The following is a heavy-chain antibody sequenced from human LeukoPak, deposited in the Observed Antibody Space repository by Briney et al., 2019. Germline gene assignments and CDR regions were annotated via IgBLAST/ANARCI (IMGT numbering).Heavy chain of an antibody. D-gene: IGHD6-13*01. CDR2: IYYSGST. Sequence: SETLSLTCTVSGGSISSYYWSWIRQPPGKGLEWIGYIYYSGSTNYNPSLKSRVTISVDTSKNQFSLKLSSVTAADTAAYYCARVGRGGRVSSSWSIDYWGQGTLVTVSS. V-gene: IGHV4-59*01. CDR1: GGSISSYY. J-gene: IGHJ4*02. CDR3: ARVGRGGRVSSSWSIDY.